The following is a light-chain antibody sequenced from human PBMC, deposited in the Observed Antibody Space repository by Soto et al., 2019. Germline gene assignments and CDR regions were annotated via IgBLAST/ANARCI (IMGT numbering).Light chain of an antibody. Sequence: EIVMTQSPATLSVSPGERATLSCRASQSVSGNLAWYQQKPGQTPRLLIYGASTRATGIPARFSGSGSGTEFTLPISSIQHEDFSVDYCHQYNNWPHTFDQGTEVEIK. CDR1: QSVSGN. J-gene: IGKJ1*01. V-gene: IGKV3-15*01. CDR3: HQYNNWPHT. CDR2: GAS.